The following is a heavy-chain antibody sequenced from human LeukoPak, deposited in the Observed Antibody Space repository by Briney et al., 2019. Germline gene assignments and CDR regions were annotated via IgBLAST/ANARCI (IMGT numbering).Heavy chain of an antibody. V-gene: IGHV5-51*01. CDR2: IYPGDSDT. CDR1: GYSFTSYW. J-gene: IGHJ6*03. CDR3: ARQTDSQLLSNDYYYYMDV. D-gene: IGHD2-2*01. Sequence: GESLKISCKGSGYSFTSYWIGWVRQMPEKGLEWMGIIYPGDSDTRYSPSFQGQVTISADKSISTVYLQWSSLKASDTAMYYCARQTDSQLLSNDYYYYMDVWGKGTTVTVSS.